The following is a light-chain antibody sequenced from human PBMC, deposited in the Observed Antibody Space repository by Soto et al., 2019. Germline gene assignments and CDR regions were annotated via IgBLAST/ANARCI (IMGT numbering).Light chain of an antibody. CDR3: QQYGALPWT. CDR1: QSINVNY. V-gene: IGKV3-20*01. J-gene: IGKJ1*01. CDR2: GAS. Sequence: EVVLTQSPGTLSLSPGERATLSCRASQSINVNYVAWYQQKTDQAPRLLIYGASSRAAGISERFSGSGSGTDFTLTINRLEPEDFAVYHCQQYGALPWTFGQGTKVEI.